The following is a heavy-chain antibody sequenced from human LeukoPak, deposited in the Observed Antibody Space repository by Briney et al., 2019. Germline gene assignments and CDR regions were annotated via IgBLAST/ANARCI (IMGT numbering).Heavy chain of an antibody. CDR3: AKDRAAHPAVRFYDSSGYYDY. CDR2: IKEDGTET. D-gene: IGHD3-22*01. J-gene: IGHJ4*02. CDR1: GFMFSSNW. Sequence: PGGSLRLSCAASGFMFSSNWMSWVRLAPGKGLEWVANIKEDGTETYYVDSVKGRFTISRDNAKNSLYLQMNSLRVEDTAVYYCAKDRAAHPAVRFYDSSGYYDYWGQGTLVTVSS. V-gene: IGHV3-7*03.